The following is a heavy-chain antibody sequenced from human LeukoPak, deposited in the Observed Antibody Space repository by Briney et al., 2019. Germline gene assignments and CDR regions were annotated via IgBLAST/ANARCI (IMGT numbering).Heavy chain of an antibody. V-gene: IGHV3-66*01. CDR2: IYSGGST. CDR1: GFTVSSNY. D-gene: IGHD2-2*01. Sequence: GGSLRLSCAASGFTVSSNYMSWVRQAPGKGLEWVSVIYSGGSTYYADSVKGRFTISRDNSKNTLYLQMNSLRAEDTAVYYCARDDIVVVPAAMPYYYGMDVWGQGTTVTVSS. CDR3: ARDDIVVVPAAMPYYYGMDV. J-gene: IGHJ6*02.